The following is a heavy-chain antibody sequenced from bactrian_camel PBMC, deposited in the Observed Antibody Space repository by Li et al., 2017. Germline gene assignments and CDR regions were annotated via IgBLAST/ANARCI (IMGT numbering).Heavy chain of an antibody. CDR1: GYYEGLHC. CDR3: AAESATPCVADGIWIEYDCNY. CDR2: IDTSGHRT. D-gene: IGHD6*01. V-gene: IGHV3S63*01. J-gene: IGHJ4*01. Sequence: VQLVESGGGSVQAGGSLRLSCVASGYYEGLHCMAWFRQGLGNKREGVAMIDTSGHRTYYADSVNGRFTVSQDNAKNTVHLQMNSLTPEDTAMYYCAAESATPCVADGIWIEYDCNYWGQGTQVTVS.